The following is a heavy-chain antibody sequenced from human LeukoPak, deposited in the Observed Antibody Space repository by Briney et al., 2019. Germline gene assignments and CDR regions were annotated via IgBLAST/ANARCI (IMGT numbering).Heavy chain of an antibody. CDR1: GGTFSSYA. J-gene: IGHJ6*02. V-gene: IGHV1-69*13. CDR3: ARDIPVWDRPQDYYYGMDV. D-gene: IGHD1-14*01. Sequence: GASVKVSCKASGGTFSSYAISWVRQAPGQGLEWMGGIIPIFGTANYAQKFQGRVTITADESTSTAYMELSSLRSGDTAVYYCARDIPVWDRPQDYYYGMDVWGQGTTVTVSS. CDR2: IIPIFGTA.